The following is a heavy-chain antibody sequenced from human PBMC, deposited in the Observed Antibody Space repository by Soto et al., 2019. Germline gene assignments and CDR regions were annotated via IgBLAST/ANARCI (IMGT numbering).Heavy chain of an antibody. CDR2: IYWNDDK. CDR1: GLSVATNGVG. V-gene: IGHV2-5*01. D-gene: IGHD4-17*01. J-gene: IGHJ4*02. CDR3: AHIDYTDYLTPLLEY. Sequence: SAPKRVSPKGSVTLKCTFSGLSVATNGVGVGWVRQPPGKALEFLAVIYWNDDKRYSPSLRNRLTITKDASRNQVVLKMTDMDPVDTATYYCAHIDYTDYLTPLLEYWGQGTPVP.